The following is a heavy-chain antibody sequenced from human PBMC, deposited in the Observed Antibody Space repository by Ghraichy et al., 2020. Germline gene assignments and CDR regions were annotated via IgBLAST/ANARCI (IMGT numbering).Heavy chain of an antibody. CDR3: TTDIVVVPAALNWYFDL. V-gene: IGHV3-15*01. CDR2: IKSKTDGGTT. D-gene: IGHD2-2*01. J-gene: IGHJ2*01. Sequence: GESLNISCAASGFTFSNAWMSWVRQAPGKGLEWVGRIKSKTDGGTTDYAAPVKGRFTISRDDSKNTLYLQMNSLKTEDTAVYYCTTDIVVVPAALNWYFDLWGRGTLVTVSS. CDR1: GFTFSNAW.